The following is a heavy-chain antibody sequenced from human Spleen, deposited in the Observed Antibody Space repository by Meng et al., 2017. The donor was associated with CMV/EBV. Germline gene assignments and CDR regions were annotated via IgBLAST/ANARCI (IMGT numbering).Heavy chain of an antibody. CDR1: GFTFSSYE. D-gene: IGHD4-11*01. Sequence: GGSLRLSCAASGFTFSSYEMNWVRQAPGKGLEWVSYISSSGSTIYYADSVKGRFTISRDNAKNSLYLQMNSLGAEDTAVYYCARGDSNYQVMDVWGQGTTVTVSS. J-gene: IGHJ6*02. V-gene: IGHV3-48*03. CDR2: ISSSGSTI. CDR3: ARGDSNYQVMDV.